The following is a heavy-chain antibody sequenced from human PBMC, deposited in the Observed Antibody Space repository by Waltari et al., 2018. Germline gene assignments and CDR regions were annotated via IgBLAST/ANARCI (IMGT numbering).Heavy chain of an antibody. CDR2: IIPILGTA. J-gene: IGHJ4*02. Sequence: QVQLVQSGAEVKKPGSSVKVSCKASGGTFSSYAISSVRQAPGQGREWMGRIIPILGTANHAQKFQGRVTITADKSTSTAYMELSSLRSEDTAVYYCARDRIRPSQGTIDYWGQGTLVTVSS. CDR1: GGTFSSYA. CDR3: ARDRIRPSQGTIDY. D-gene: IGHD2-2*01. V-gene: IGHV1-69*08.